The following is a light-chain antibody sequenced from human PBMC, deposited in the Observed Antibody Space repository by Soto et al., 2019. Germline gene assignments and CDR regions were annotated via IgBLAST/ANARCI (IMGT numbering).Light chain of an antibody. J-gene: IGLJ1*01. V-gene: IGLV2-14*03. Sequence: QSALTQPASVSGSPGQSIAISCTGVRTDVDGYDYVSWYQQHPGQAPQLMIYDVSNRPSGVPDRFSGSKSGNTASLTISGLQAEDEADYYCTSSTSSTHFYVFGTGTKVTVL. CDR1: RTDVDGYDY. CDR2: DVS. CDR3: TSSTSSTHFYV.